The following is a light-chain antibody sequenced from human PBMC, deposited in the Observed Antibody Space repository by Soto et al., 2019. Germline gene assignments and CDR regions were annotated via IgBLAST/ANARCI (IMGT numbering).Light chain of an antibody. J-gene: IGLJ2*01. CDR2: DVS. Sequence: QSALTQPRSVSGSPGQSVTISCTGTSSDVGGYNYVSWYQQYPGKAPKFMIYDVSKRPSGAPDRFSGSKSGNTASLTISGLQAEDEADYYCCSYAGSYTLVFGGGTKLTVL. CDR1: SSDVGGYNY. CDR3: CSYAGSYTLV. V-gene: IGLV2-11*01.